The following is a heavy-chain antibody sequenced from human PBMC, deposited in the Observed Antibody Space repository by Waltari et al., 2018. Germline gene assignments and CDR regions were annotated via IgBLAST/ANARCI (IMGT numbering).Heavy chain of an antibody. CDR1: GYSFTSYW. CDR3: ARAPNGRQLNWFEP. CDR2: IYPGNSDT. Sequence: HLFHSLSYSKKPVESLKISCNCSGYSFTSYWIGWVRQMPGKGLEWMGIIYPGNSDTSSSPSFQGQVTISADKSISTAYLQWSSLKASDTAMYYCARAPNGRQLNWFEPWGQGTLVTVSS. V-gene: IGHV5-51*01. J-gene: IGHJ5*02. D-gene: IGHD1-1*01.